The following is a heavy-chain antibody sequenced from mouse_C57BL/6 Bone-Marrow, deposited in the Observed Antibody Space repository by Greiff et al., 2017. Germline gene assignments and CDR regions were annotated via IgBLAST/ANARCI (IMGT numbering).Heavy chain of an antibody. D-gene: IGHD1-1*01. V-gene: IGHV1-76*01. CDR1: GYTFTDYY. J-gene: IGHJ1*03. Sequence: QVQLQQSGAELVRPGASVKLSCKASGYTFTDYYINWVKQRPGQGLEWIARIYPGSGNTYYNEKFKGKATLTAEKSSSTAYMQLSSLTSEDSAVYFCARVYYYGSSPHWYFDVWGTGTTVTVSS. CDR2: IYPGSGNT. CDR3: ARVYYYGSSPHWYFDV.